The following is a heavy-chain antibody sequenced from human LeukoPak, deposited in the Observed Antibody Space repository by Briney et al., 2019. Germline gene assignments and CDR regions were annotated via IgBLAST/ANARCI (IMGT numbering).Heavy chain of an antibody. Sequence: GGSLRLSCAAPGFTFSSYTMSWVRQAPGKGLEWVSTITTSDGNTYYADSVKGRFTVSRGNSKNTLYLQMNSLRAEDTAVYYCAKDGGLWVSAHWGDSWGRGTLVTVSS. CDR1: GFTFSSYT. CDR2: ITTSDGNT. D-gene: IGHD7-27*01. J-gene: IGHJ4*02. CDR3: AKDGGLWVSAHWGDS. V-gene: IGHV3-23*01.